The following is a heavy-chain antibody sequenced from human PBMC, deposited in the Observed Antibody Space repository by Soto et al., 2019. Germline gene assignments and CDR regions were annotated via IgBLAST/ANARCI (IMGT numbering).Heavy chain of an antibody. CDR3: ARDRAGAQYGLDV. J-gene: IGHJ6*02. Sequence: PGGSLRLSCAASGFTFDDYSMSWVRQAPGKGLEWVSYISRSSSTIDYADSVKGRFTISRDNAKNSLYLQMNSLRDEDTAVYYCARDRAGAQYGLDVWGQGTTVTVSS. CDR2: ISRSSSTI. V-gene: IGHV3-48*02. CDR1: GFTFDDYS. D-gene: IGHD1-26*01.